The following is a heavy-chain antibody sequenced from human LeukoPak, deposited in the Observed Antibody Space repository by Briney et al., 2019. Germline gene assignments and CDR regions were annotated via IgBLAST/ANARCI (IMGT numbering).Heavy chain of an antibody. J-gene: IGHJ4*02. CDR2: INPGGSSI. Sequence: PGGSLRLSCAASGFTFSSYWMHWVRQVPGKGLVWVARINPGGSSITYADSAKGRFTISRDNAKNTLYLQMDRLRAEDTGVYYCARSNQADDYWGQGTLVTVSS. CDR1: GFTFSSYW. CDR3: ARSNQADDY. V-gene: IGHV3-74*01. D-gene: IGHD1-14*01.